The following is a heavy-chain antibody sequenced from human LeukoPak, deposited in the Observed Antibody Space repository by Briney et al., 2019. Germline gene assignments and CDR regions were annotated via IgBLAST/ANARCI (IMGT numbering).Heavy chain of an antibody. CDR2: IKSKTDSGTT. CDR1: GFTFSNAW. D-gene: IGHD3-22*01. J-gene: IGHJ4*02. Sequence: GGSLRLSCAASGFTFSNAWMSWVRQAPGKGLEWVGRIKSKTDSGTTDYAAPVKGRFTISRDDSKNTLYLQMNSLKTEDTAVYYCTTAYYDSSGYYNDYWGQGTLVTVSS. V-gene: IGHV3-15*01. CDR3: TTAYYDSSGYYNDY.